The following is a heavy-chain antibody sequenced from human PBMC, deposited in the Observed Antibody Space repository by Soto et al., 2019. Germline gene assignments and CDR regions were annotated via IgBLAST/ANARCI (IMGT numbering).Heavy chain of an antibody. CDR3: AREARLGYSYGPGHDAFDI. J-gene: IGHJ3*02. V-gene: IGHV1-69*13. CDR2: IIPIFGTA. D-gene: IGHD5-18*01. CDR1: GGTFSSYA. Sequence: AASVKASCKASGGTFSSYAISWVRQAPGQGLEWMGGIIPIFGTANYAQKFQGRVTITADESTSTAYMELSSLRSEDTAVYYCAREARLGYSYGPGHDAFDIWGQGTMVTVSS.